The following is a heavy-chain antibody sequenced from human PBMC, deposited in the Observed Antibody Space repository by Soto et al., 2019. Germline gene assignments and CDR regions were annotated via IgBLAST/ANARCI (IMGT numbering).Heavy chain of an antibody. D-gene: IGHD2-2*01. J-gene: IGHJ3*01. Sequence: ASVKVSCKASGYTFASHYMHWVRQAPGQGLEWVGIINPRNDNTNYAQKFKGRVALTRDTSTSTVYMEVNNLTSEDTAVYYCVREGTAAAAMEAFDVWGQGTLVTVSS. CDR1: GYTFASHY. CDR2: INPRNDNT. CDR3: VREGTAAAAMEAFDV. V-gene: IGHV1-46*03.